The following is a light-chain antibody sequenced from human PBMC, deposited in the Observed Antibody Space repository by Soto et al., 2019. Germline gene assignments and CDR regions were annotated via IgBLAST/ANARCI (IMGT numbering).Light chain of an antibody. CDR2: SDD. Sequence: QSVLTQPPSASGTPGQWVAISCSGSSSNIGTNTVNWYQQLPGTAPKLLIYSDDQRPSGVPDRFSGSKSGTSASLAISGLQSEDEADYSCAAWDDSLNGDVFGTGTKLTVL. CDR1: SSNIGTNT. CDR3: AAWDDSLNGDV. V-gene: IGLV1-44*01. J-gene: IGLJ1*01.